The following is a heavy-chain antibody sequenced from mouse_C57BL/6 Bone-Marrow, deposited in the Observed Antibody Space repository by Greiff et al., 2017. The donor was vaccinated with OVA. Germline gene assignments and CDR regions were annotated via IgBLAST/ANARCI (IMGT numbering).Heavy chain of an antibody. J-gene: IGHJ4*01. Sequence: EVQRVESEGGLVQPGSSMKLSCTASGFPFRDYYMAWFRQVPEKGLEWVANINYDGSSTYYLDSLKSRFIISRDNAKNILYLQMSRLKSEDTATYYCARAPVPHYYAMDYWGQGTSVTVSS. CDR3: ARAPVPHYYAMDY. D-gene: IGHD5-1*01. CDR1: GFPFRDYY. CDR2: INYDGSST. V-gene: IGHV5-16*01.